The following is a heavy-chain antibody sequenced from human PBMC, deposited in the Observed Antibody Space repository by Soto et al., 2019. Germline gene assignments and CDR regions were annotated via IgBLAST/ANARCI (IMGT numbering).Heavy chain of an antibody. V-gene: IGHV4-34*01. CDR3: ARAGYNYGMDV. J-gene: IGHJ6*02. CDR2: INHSGST. Sequence: SETLSLTCAVYGGSFSGYYWSWIRQPPGKGLEWIGEINHSGSTNYNPSLKSRVTISVDTSKNQFSLKLSSVTAADTAVYYCARAGYNYGMDVWGQGTTVTVSS. CDR1: GGSFSGYY.